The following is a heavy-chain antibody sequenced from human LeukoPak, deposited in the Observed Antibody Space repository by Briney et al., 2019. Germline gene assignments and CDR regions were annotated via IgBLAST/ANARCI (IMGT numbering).Heavy chain of an antibody. CDR3: ARDSPLVATRGYDSNWFDP. V-gene: IGHV3-21*01. Sequence: GGSLRLSCAASGFTFSSYSMNWVRQAPGKGLEWVSSISSSSSYIYYTDSVKGRFTISRDNAKSSLYLQMNSLRAEDTAVYYCARDSPLVATRGYDSNWFDPWGQGTLVTVSS. J-gene: IGHJ5*02. D-gene: IGHD5-12*01. CDR1: GFTFSSYS. CDR2: ISSSSSYI.